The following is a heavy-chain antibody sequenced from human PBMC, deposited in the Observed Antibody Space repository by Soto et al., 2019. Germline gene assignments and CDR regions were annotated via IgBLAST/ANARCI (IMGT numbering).Heavy chain of an antibody. V-gene: IGHV3-21*01. CDR2: ISSSSYI. J-gene: IGHJ6*03. D-gene: IGHD1-26*01. Sequence: EVQLVESGGGLVKPGGSLRLSCAASGFTFSSYSMNWVRQAPGKGLEWVSSISSSSYIYYADSVKCRFTISRDNAMNALYLQMNSLRAEDTAVYYCARDKGVIRAYYMDVWGKGATVTVAS. CDR1: GFTFSSYS. CDR3: ARDKGVIRAYYMDV.